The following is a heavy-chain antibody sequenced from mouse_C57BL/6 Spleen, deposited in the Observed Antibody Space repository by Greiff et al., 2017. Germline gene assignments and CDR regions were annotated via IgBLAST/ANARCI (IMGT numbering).Heavy chain of an antibody. CDR2: IYPSDSET. Sequence: QVQLQQPGAELVRPGSSVKLSCKASGYTFTSYWMDWVKQRPGQGLEWIGNIYPSDSETHYNQKFKDKATLTVDKSSSTAYMQLRSLTSEDSAVYYCARSDYYGNYWGSMDVWGQGTSVTVSS. V-gene: IGHV1-61*01. D-gene: IGHD2-1*01. CDR3: ARSDYYGNYWGSMDV. CDR1: GYTFTSYW. J-gene: IGHJ4*01.